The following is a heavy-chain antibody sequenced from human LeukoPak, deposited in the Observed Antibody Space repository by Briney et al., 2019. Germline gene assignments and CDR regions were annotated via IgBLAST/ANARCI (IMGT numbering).Heavy chain of an antibody. J-gene: IGHJ4*02. CDR1: GYTFTSYY. CDR3: ATQGGYYDSSGYVLDY. CDR2: INPSGGST. D-gene: IGHD3-22*01. V-gene: IGHV1-46*01. Sequence: ASVKVSCKASGYTFTSYYMHWVRQAPGQGLEWMGIINPSGGSTSYAQKFQGRVTMTRDTSTSTVYMELSSLRSDDTAVYYCATQGGYYDSSGYVLDYWGQGTLVTVSS.